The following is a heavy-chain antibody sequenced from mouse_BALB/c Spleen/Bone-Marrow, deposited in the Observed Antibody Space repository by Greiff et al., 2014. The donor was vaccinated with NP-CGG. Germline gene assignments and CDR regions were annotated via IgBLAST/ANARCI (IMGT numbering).Heavy chain of an antibody. CDR2: ISCYNGAT. CDR1: GYSFTGYY. Sequence: LVKTGASVKISCKASGYSFTGYYMHWVKQSHGKSLEWIGYISCYNGATSYNQKFKGKATFTVATSSSTAYMQFNSLTSEVSAVYYCARSCGAYGYDGGYYFDYWGQGPTLTVSS. D-gene: IGHD2-2*01. J-gene: IGHJ2*01. CDR3: ARSCGAYGYDGGYYFDY. V-gene: IGHV1S34*01.